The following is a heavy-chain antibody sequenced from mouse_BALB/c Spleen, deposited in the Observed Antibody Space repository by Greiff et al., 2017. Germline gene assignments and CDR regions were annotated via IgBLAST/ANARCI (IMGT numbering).Heavy chain of an antibody. J-gene: IGHJ3*01. CDR2: ISSGGSYT. V-gene: IGHV5-9-1*01. CDR1: GFTFSSYA. CDR3: ASYRYDGTPFAY. Sequence: EVMLVESGGGLVKPGGSLKLSCAASGFTFSSYAMSWVRQTPEKRLEWVATISSGGSYTYYPDSVKGRFTISRDNAKNTLYLQMSSLRSEDTAMYYCASYRYDGTPFAYWGQGTLVTVSA. D-gene: IGHD2-14*01.